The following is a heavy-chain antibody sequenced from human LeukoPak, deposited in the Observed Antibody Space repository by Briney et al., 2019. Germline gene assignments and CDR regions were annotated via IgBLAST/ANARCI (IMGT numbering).Heavy chain of an antibody. V-gene: IGHV1-18*01. Sequence: ASVKVSCKASGYTFTSYGISWVRQAPGQGLEWMGWISAYNGNTNYAQKLQGRVTMTTDTSTSTAYMELRSLRSDDTAVYYCATLEYSSSSGAFDIWGQGTMVTVSS. CDR1: GYTFTSYG. J-gene: IGHJ3*02. CDR2: ISAYNGNT. D-gene: IGHD6-6*01. CDR3: ATLEYSSSSGAFDI.